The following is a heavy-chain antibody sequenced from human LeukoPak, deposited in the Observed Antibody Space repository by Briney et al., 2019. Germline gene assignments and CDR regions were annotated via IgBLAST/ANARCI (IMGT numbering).Heavy chain of an antibody. CDR2: ISSGSSYI. CDR3: ARNSGTTGCFDP. CDR1: GFTFSGYS. D-gene: IGHD4-23*01. J-gene: IGHJ5*02. Sequence: GGSLRLSCAASGFTFSGYSMNWVRQAPGKGLEWVSSISSGSSYIYYADSVKGRFTISRDNAENSLYLQMNSLRPEDTAVYYCARNSGTTGCFDPWGQGTLVTVSS. V-gene: IGHV3-21*01.